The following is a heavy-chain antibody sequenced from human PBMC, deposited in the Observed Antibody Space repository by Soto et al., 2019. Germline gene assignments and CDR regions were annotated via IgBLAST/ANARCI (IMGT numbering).Heavy chain of an antibody. CDR1: GFTFRNYA. D-gene: IGHD6-19*01. CDR2: ISGSGGTT. Sequence: GGSLRLSCAASGFTFRNYAMSWVRQAPGKGLEWVSGISGSGGTTYSADSVEGRFTISRDNSKNTLYLQMNSLRAEDTAVYYCAKGQGSSGWFDAFDIWGQGTMVTVSS. CDR3: AKGQGSSGWFDAFDI. V-gene: IGHV3-23*01. J-gene: IGHJ3*02.